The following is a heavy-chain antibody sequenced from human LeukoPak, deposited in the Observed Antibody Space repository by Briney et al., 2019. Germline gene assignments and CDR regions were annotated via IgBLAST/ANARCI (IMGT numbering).Heavy chain of an antibody. Sequence: PGRSLRLSCAASGFIFSNYAMNWVRQAPGKGLEWVAVISYDGSKKEYADSVKGRFRISRDNSKSTLFLQMNSLRAEDTAVYYCARGDEIVGATKGEVFDYWGQGTLVTVSS. J-gene: IGHJ4*02. CDR2: ISYDGSKK. CDR3: ARGDEIVGATKGEVFDY. V-gene: IGHV3-30*04. D-gene: IGHD1-26*01. CDR1: GFIFSNYA.